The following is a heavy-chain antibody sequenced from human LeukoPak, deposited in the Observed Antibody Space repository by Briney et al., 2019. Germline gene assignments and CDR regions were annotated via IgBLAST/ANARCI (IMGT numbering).Heavy chain of an antibody. CDR3: ARAARSAPAAALYMDV. V-gene: IGHV4-30-4*08. CDR1: GGSISSGGYY. J-gene: IGHJ6*03. D-gene: IGHD6-25*01. CDR2: ICYSGST. Sequence: PSETLSLTCTFSGGSISSGGYYWSWIRQPPGKGLEWIGYICYSGSTYYNPSLKSRVTISVDTSKNQFSLKLSSVTAADTAVYYCARAARSAPAAALYMDVWGKGTTVTVSS.